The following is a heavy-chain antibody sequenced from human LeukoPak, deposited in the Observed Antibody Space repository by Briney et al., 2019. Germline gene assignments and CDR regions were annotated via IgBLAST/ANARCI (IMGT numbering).Heavy chain of an antibody. D-gene: IGHD6-13*01. CDR2: TYYRSKWTY. CDR3: ARDVSAGADY. V-gene: IGHV6-1*01. Sequence: LQTLSLTCAISGDSVSSNIAAWNWIRQSPSKGLEWLGRTYYRSKWTYEYAVSVKSRISINADTSKNQFSLHLRSVTPEDTALYYCARDVSAGADYWGQGTLVTVSS. CDR1: GDSVSSNIAA. J-gene: IGHJ4*02.